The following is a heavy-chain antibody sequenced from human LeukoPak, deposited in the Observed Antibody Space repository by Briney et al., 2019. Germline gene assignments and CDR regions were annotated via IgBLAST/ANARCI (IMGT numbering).Heavy chain of an antibody. CDR2: IIPILDIA. CDR1: GGTFSSYA. CDR3: ARDSFHYYGMDV. J-gene: IGHJ6*02. Sequence: GASVKVSCKASGGTFSSYAISWVRQAPGQGLEWMGRIIPILDIANYAQKFQGRVTITADKSTSTAYMELSSLRSEDTAVYYCARDSFHYYGMDVWGQATTVTVSS. V-gene: IGHV1-69*04. D-gene: IGHD2-15*01.